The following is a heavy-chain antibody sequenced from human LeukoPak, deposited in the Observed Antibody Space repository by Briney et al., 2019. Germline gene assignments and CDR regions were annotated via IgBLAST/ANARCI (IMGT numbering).Heavy chain of an antibody. Sequence: SETLSLTCAVYGGSFSGYYWSWIRQPPGKGLEWIGEINHSGSTNYNPSLKSRVTISVDTSKNQFSLKLSSVTAADTAVYYCARGPEGQPPIHFYWGQGTLVTVSS. D-gene: IGHD5-24*01. V-gene: IGHV4-34*01. CDR3: ARGPEGQPPIHFY. J-gene: IGHJ4*02. CDR2: INHSGST. CDR1: GGSFSGYY.